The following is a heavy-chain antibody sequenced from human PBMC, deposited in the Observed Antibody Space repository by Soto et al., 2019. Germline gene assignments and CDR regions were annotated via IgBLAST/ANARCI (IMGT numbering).Heavy chain of an antibody. Sequence: GASVKVSCKASGYTFTSYAMHWVRQAPGQRLEWMGWINADNGNTKYSQKFQGRVTITRDTSASTAYMELSSLRSEDTAVYYCARTYYYDSSGYYNWFDPWGQGTLVTVSS. CDR2: INADNGNT. CDR3: ARTYYYDSSGYYNWFDP. J-gene: IGHJ5*02. V-gene: IGHV1-3*01. CDR1: GYTFTSYA. D-gene: IGHD3-22*01.